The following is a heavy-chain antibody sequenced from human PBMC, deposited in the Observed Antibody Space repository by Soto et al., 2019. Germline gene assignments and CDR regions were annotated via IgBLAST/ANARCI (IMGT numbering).Heavy chain of an antibody. CDR3: ARYIVEVTATYAFEI. CDR2: ISYDGSDK. D-gene: IGHD2-21*02. J-gene: IGHJ3*02. V-gene: IGHV3-30-3*01. Sequence: GGSLRLSCAASGFTFSSYAMHWVRQAPGKGLEWVAVISYDGSDKYYADSVKGRFTISRDNSKNTLYLQMNSLRAEDTAVYYCARYIVEVTATYAFEIWGQGTMVTVSS. CDR1: GFTFSSYA.